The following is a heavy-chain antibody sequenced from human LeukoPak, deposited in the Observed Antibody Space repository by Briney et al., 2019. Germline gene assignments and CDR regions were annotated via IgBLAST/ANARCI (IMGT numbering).Heavy chain of an antibody. CDR2: IRYDGTNK. Sequence: PGGSLRLSCAASGFTVSSYGMHWVRQAPGKGLEWEAFIRYDGTNKYYADSVKGRFTISRDNSKNTLYLQMNSLRAEDTAVYYCAKRRGLELLYYYYMDVWGKGTTVTVSS. J-gene: IGHJ6*03. V-gene: IGHV3-30*02. CDR1: GFTVSSYG. D-gene: IGHD1-7*01. CDR3: AKRRGLELLYYYYMDV.